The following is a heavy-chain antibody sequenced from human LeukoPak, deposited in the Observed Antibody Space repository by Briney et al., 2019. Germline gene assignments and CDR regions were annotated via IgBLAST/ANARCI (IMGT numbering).Heavy chain of an antibody. CDR1: GYTFTSYY. J-gene: IGHJ4*02. D-gene: IGHD3-10*01. Sequence: ASVKVSCKASGYTFTSYYMHWVRQAPGQGLEWMGIINPSGGSTSYAQKFQGRVTVTEDTSTDTVYMELSSLRSEDTAVYYCATASFGEFYYFDYWGQGTLVTVSS. V-gene: IGHV1-46*01. CDR3: ATASFGEFYYFDY. CDR2: INPSGGST.